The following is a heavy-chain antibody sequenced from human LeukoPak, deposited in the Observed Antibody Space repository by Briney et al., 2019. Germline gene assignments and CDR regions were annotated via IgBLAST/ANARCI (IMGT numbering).Heavy chain of an antibody. CDR1: GFTFTSSA. D-gene: IGHD1-26*01. V-gene: IGHV1-58*01. J-gene: IGHJ6*02. CDR2: IVVGSGNT. CDR3: AAEEGARFGPYYYGMDV. Sequence: SVKVSCKASGFTFTSSAVQWVRQARGQRLEWIGWIVVGSGNTNYAQEFQERVTITRDMSTSTAYMELSSLRSEDTAVYYCAAEEGARFGPYYYGMDVWGQGTTVTVSS.